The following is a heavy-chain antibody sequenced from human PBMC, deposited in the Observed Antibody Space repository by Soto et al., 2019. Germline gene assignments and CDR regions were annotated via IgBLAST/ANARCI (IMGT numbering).Heavy chain of an antibody. CDR1: GFTFSHYW. CDR3: ARGDCVGGTCYSLAGSFYYYTDV. CDR2: INSDGSVS. V-gene: IGHV3-74*01. Sequence: EVQLVESGGGLVQPGGSLRLSCAASGFTFSHYWMYWVRQAPGKGLVWVSRINSDGSVSSYADSVKGRLTISRDNVKNTLYLQMNSLRAEDTAVYYCARGDCVGGTCYSLAGSFYYYTDVWGTGTTVTVFS. D-gene: IGHD2-15*01. J-gene: IGHJ6*03.